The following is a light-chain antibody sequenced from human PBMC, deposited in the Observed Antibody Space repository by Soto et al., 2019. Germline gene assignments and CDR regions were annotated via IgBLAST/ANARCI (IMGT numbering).Light chain of an antibody. Sequence: DIQMTQSPSTLPASVGDRVTITCRASQSISSWLAWYQQKPGKAPKLLIYDASSLESGVPSRFSGSGSGTEFTLTISSLQPEDFATYYCQQSYSTPQTFGPGTKVDIK. CDR3: QQSYSTPQT. CDR2: DAS. V-gene: IGKV1-5*01. J-gene: IGKJ3*01. CDR1: QSISSW.